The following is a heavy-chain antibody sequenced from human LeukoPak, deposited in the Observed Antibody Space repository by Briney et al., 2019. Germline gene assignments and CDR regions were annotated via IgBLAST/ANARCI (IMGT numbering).Heavy chain of an antibody. D-gene: IGHD5-18*01. CDR3: ARWIQLWSNYFDY. Sequence: SETLSLTCTVSGGSISSSSYYWGWIRQPPGKGLEWIGSIYYSGSTYYNPSLKSRVTISVDRSKNQFSLKLSSVTAADTAVYYCARWIQLWSNYFDYWGQGTLVTVSS. CDR1: GGSISSSSYY. V-gene: IGHV4-39*07. J-gene: IGHJ4*02. CDR2: IYYSGST.